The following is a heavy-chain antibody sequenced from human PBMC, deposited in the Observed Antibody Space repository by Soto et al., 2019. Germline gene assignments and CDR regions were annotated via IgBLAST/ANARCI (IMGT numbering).Heavy chain of an antibody. J-gene: IGHJ6*04. CDR3: ARDLDSGYSSSWYSLVGPAV. V-gene: IGHV3-66*01. CDR1: GFTVSSNY. Sequence: HPGGSLRLSCAASGFTVSSNYMSWVRQAPGKGLEWVSVIYSGGSTYYADSVKGRFTISRDNSKNTLYLQMNSLRAEDTAVYYCARDLDSGYSSSWYSLVGPAVWGKGTTVTVSS. D-gene: IGHD6-13*01. CDR2: IYSGGST.